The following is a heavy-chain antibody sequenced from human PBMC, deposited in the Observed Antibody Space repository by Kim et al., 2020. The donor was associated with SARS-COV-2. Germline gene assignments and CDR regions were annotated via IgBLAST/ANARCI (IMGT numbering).Heavy chain of an antibody. CDR3: ASRGY. D-gene: IGHD3-10*01. J-gene: IGHJ4*02. V-gene: IGHV4-59*01. Sequence: SYSGSTNYNPPLKSRVTMSVDTSKNQFSLKLSSVTAADTAVYYCASRGYWGQGTLVTVSS. CDR2: SYSGST.